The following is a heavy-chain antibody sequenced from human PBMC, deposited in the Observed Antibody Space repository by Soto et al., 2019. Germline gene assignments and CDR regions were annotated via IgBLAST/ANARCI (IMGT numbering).Heavy chain of an antibody. J-gene: IGHJ4*02. V-gene: IGHV1-69*12. CDR2: IVPIVDTS. CDR3: VRVVAIPGYPDN. CDR1: GGTFSSYA. Sequence: QVQLVQSGAEVRQPASGVKVSCKTSGGTFSSYAISWVRQAPGQRLEWMGGIVPIVDTSTYAQKFQGRVTITADESTSTAYMELSSLRSDDTAIYYCVRVVAIPGYPDNWGQGTLVTVSS. D-gene: IGHD5-12*01.